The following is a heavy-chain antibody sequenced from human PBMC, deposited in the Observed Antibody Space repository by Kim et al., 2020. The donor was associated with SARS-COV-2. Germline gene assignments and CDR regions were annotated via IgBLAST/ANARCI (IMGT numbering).Heavy chain of an antibody. V-gene: IGHV3-53*01. Sequence: GGSLRLSCAASGFTVSSDYISWVRQAPGKGLDWVSVIYSGGSTYYAESVKGRFTISRDSSKSAVYLQMNSLRAEDTAMYYCARARYSRVYGMDVRGQGTT. J-gene: IGHJ6*02. CDR1: GFTVSSDY. CDR3: ARARYSRVYGMDV. D-gene: IGHD2-15*01. CDR2: IYSGGST.